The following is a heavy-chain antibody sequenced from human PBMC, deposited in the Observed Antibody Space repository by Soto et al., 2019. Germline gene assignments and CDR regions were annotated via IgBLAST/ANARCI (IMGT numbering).Heavy chain of an antibody. V-gene: IGHV3-66*01. CDR3: ARGPDIGIRD. CDR2: IYAGGTT. Sequence: EVQLVESGGGLVQPGGSLRLSCAASGFTVRSNFMNWVRQAPGKGLEWVATIYAGGTTYYADSVKGRFTISRDTSKNTLFLHMDSLRVEDTAMYHCARGPDIGIRDWGQGTLVTVSS. J-gene: IGHJ4*02. CDR1: GFTVRSNF. D-gene: IGHD2-15*01.